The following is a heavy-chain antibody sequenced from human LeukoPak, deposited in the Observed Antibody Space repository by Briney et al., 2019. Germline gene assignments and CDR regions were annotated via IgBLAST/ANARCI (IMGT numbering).Heavy chain of an antibody. D-gene: IGHD1-26*01. CDR1: GYTFTCYY. Sequence: ASVKVSCKASGYTFTCYYMHWVRQAPGQGLEWMGWINPNSGGTNYAQKFQGRVTMTRDTSISTAYMELSRLRSDDTAVYYCARDQWERLGYFDLWGRGTLVTVSS. CDR3: ARDQWERLGYFDL. V-gene: IGHV1-2*02. CDR2: INPNSGGT. J-gene: IGHJ2*01.